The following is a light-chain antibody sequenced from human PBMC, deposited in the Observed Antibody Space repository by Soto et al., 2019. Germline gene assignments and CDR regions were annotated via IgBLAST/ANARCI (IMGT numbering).Light chain of an antibody. V-gene: IGLV2-8*01. Sequence: QSALTQPPSASGSPGQSVTISCTGTNSDVGGYNYVSWYQQHPGKAPKVMIYEVSNRPSGVPDRFSGSKSGNTASLTVSGLHAEDEADYYCCSYAGSNNLVFGGGTQLTVL. CDR2: EVS. CDR1: NSDVGGYNY. CDR3: CSYAGSNNLV. J-gene: IGLJ7*01.